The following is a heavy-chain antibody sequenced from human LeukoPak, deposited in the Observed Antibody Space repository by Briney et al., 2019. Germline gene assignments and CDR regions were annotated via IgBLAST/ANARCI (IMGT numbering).Heavy chain of an antibody. CDR2: ISSSSSYI. CDR3: AREGYDYVWGSASYYYYMDV. Sequence: PGGSLRLSCAASGFTFSSYSMNWVRQAPGKGLEWVSSISSSSSYIYYADSVKGRFTISRDNAKNSLYLQMNSLRAEDTAVYYCAREGYDYVWGSASYYYYMDVWGKGTTVTISS. J-gene: IGHJ6*03. D-gene: IGHD3-16*01. CDR1: GFTFSSYS. V-gene: IGHV3-21*01.